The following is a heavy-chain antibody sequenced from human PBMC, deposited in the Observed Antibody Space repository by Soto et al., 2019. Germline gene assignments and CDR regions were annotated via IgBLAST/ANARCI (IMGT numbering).Heavy chain of an antibody. CDR3: ARGGDWKFAY. V-gene: IGHV4-4*02. Sequence: QVQLQESGPGLVKPSGTLSLTCAVSGDSISSDKWWSWVRQPPGKGLEWIGEIYHSGRTNCNPSLKSRVTISVEKSKSQFSLELSSMTAADTAVYYCARGGDWKFAYWGQGSLVTVSS. D-gene: IGHD2-21*02. J-gene: IGHJ4*02. CDR1: GDSISSDKW. CDR2: IYHSGRT.